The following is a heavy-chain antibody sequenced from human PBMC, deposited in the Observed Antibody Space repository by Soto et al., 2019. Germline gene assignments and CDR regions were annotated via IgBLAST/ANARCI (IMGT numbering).Heavy chain of an antibody. CDR2: ITDNGSRT. CDR1: GFTFSRDG. J-gene: IGHJ4*02. V-gene: IGHV3-23*01. D-gene: IGHD4-17*01. CDR3: AKERATTTAFDY. Sequence: PGGSLRLSCAASGFTFSRDGMSWVRQAPGKGLEWVSLITDNGSRTYYADSVKGRFTISRDNAKNTVFLQMNSLRAEDTAVYYCAKERATTTAFDYWGQGALVTVSS.